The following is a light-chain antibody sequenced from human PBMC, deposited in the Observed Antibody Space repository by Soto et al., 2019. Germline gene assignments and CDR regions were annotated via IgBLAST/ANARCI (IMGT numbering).Light chain of an antibody. CDR3: SSYTTSNTRQIV. J-gene: IGLJ1*01. Sequence: QSVLTQPASVYGSPGQSITISCTGTSSDDGSYNYVSWYQQHPGKAHKFMIYDVSNRPSGVSNRFSGSKSGNTASLTISGLQAEDEADYYCSSYTTSNTRQIVFGTGTKVTVL. CDR1: SSDDGSYNY. CDR2: DVS. V-gene: IGLV2-14*01.